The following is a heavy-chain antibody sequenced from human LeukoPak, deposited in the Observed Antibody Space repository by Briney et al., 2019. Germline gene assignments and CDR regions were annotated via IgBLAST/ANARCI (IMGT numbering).Heavy chain of an antibody. J-gene: IGHJ6*03. V-gene: IGHV4-34*01. CDR3: ARIYGDTAMVVDYYYYMDV. CDR2: INHSGST. Sequence: SETLSLTCAVYGGSFSGYYWSWIRQPPGKGLEWIGEINHSGSTNYNPSLKSRVTISVDTSKNQFSLKLSSVTAADTAVYYCARIYGDTAMVVDYYYYMDVWGKGTPVTVSS. CDR1: GGSFSGYY. D-gene: IGHD5-18*01.